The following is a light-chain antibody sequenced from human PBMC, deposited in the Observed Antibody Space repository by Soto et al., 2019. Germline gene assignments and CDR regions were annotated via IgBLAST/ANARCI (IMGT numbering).Light chain of an antibody. CDR3: QQRRNRPLT. CDR2: DAS. V-gene: IGKV3-11*01. J-gene: IGKJ4*01. Sequence: EIVLTQSPATLSLSPGERATLSCRASQSVNSYLAWYQQKPGQAPRLLIYDASNRATGTPARFSGSGSGTDFSLTISSLEPEDFAVYYCQQRRNRPLTFGGGTKVEIK. CDR1: QSVNSY.